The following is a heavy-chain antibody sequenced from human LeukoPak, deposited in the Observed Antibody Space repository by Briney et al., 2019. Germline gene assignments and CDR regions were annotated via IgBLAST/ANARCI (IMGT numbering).Heavy chain of an antibody. CDR2: TYYRGST. CDR3: ARDRSIAAAGTTFYYYYGMHV. Sequence: SETLSLTCTVSVGSISRYYCSSIRQPPGKGLEWMGDTYYRGSTNYNPSPMSRVTISVDTSKNQFPLKMSSVTAADTAVYYCARDRSIAAAGTTFYYYYGMHVWGQGTTVTVSS. V-gene: IGHV4-59*01. D-gene: IGHD6-13*01. J-gene: IGHJ6*01. CDR1: VGSISRYY.